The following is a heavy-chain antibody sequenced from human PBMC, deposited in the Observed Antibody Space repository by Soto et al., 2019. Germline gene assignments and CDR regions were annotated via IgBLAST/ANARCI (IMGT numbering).Heavy chain of an antibody. Sequence: SETLSLTCTVSGGSISRSSYYWGWIRQPPGEGLEWIGSIYYSGSTYYNPSLKSRVTIPVEPSKNQFSLKLSSVTAADTAVYYCARRGSSGYYPFDHLGQGPLVTVSS. D-gene: IGHD3-22*01. J-gene: IGHJ4*02. CDR2: IYYSGST. CDR3: ARRGSSGYYPFDH. V-gene: IGHV4-39*01. CDR1: GGSISRSSYY.